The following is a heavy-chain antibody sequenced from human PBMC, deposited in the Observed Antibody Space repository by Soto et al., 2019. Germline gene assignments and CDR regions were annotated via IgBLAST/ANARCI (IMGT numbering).Heavy chain of an antibody. J-gene: IGHJ4*02. V-gene: IGHV3-15*07. D-gene: IGHD2-2*01. CDR2: IKSKTDGGAT. CDR3: ARPGFCRKGDCSDFDY. Sequence: GGSLRLSCAASGFIFSGAWMNWVRQAPGMGLEWVARIKSKTDGGATHYAAPVRGRFTISRDDSKNTVFLQMDSLKASDTAIYYCARPGFCRKGDCSDFDYWGQGTQVTVSS. CDR1: GFIFSGAW.